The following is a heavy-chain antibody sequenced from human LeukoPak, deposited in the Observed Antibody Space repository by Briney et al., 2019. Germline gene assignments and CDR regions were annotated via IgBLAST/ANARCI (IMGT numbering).Heavy chain of an antibody. J-gene: IGHJ5*02. D-gene: IGHD6-13*01. CDR1: GDIVSSNSVG. CDR2: TYYGSKLYT. Sequence: SQTLSLTCALSGDIVSSNSVGWNWIRQSPSRGLEWLERTYYGSKLYTDYAVSVISRITINVDTSKNQFSLQLNSVTPEDTAVYYCARGGLRRSLGWFDPWGQGTLVTVSS. V-gene: IGHV6-1*01. CDR3: ARGGLRRSLGWFDP.